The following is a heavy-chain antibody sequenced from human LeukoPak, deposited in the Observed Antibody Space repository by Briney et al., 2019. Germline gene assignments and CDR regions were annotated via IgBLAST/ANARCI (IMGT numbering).Heavy chain of an antibody. CDR3: ARGGTGSFDY. D-gene: IGHD3-16*01. J-gene: IGHJ4*02. CDR2: IGKGGDT. CDR1: GFTFSDYD. V-gene: IGHV3-13*04. Sequence: GASLRLSCAASGFTFSDYDMHWVRQAPGKGLEWVSGIGKGGDTYYADSVKGRFIISRDNAKNSVYLQMNSLRAGDTSLYYCARGGTGSFDYWGQGTLVTVSS.